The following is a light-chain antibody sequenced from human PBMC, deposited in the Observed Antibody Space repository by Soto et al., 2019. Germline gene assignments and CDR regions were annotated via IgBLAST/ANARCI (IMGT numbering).Light chain of an antibody. J-gene: IGKJ5*01. CDR3: QQYNNWPS. Sequence: DIQMTQSPSSLSASVGDGVTITCRASQSISSYLNWYQQKPGKAPKLLIYAASSLQSGVPSRFSGSGSGTDFTLTISSLQSEDFAVYYCQQYNNWPSFGQGTRLEIK. CDR1: QSISSY. CDR2: AAS. V-gene: IGKV1-39*01.